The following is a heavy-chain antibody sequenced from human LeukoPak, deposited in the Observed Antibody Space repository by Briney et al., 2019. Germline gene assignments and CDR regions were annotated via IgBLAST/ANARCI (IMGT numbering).Heavy chain of an antibody. CDR3: ASPAYCSSTSCYQDYFDY. J-gene: IGHJ4*02. Sequence: SVKVSCKASGGTFSSYAISWVRQAPGQGFEWMGGIIPIFGTANYAQKFQGRVTITADESTSTAYMELSSLRSEDTAVYYCASPAYCSSTSCYQDYFDYWGQGTLVTVSS. CDR1: GGTFSSYA. V-gene: IGHV1-69*13. CDR2: IIPIFGTA. D-gene: IGHD2-2*01.